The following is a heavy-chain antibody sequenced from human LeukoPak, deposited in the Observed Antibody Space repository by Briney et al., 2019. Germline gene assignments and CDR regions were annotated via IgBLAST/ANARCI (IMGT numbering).Heavy chain of an antibody. J-gene: IGHJ3*02. CDR1: VGSFSGYH. V-gene: IGHV4-34*01. CDR2: VNESGGT. CDR3: ARAEGAASHI. Sequence: SETLSLTCAVYVGSFSGYHWNWIRQPPGKGPEWIGEVNESGGTNINPSLRSRVSMSLDTSKNHFSLRLTSVTAADTGVYFCARAEGAASHIWGQGTMVSVSS. D-gene: IGHD3-16*01.